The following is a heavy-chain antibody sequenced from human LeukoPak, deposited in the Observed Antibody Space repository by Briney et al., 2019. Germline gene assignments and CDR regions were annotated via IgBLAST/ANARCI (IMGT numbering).Heavy chain of an antibody. D-gene: IGHD4-23*01. CDR1: GFTFSSQW. CDR2: IRQDGSET. J-gene: IGHJ4*02. V-gene: IGHV3-7*03. CDR3: ANGGDSRTGYFDY. Sequence: PGGSLRLSCTASGFTFSSQWMSWVRQALGKGLEWVANIRQDGSETQYVDSMKGRFTISRDNAKNSSYLQMNSLRAEDTAVYYCANGGDSRTGYFDYWGQGTLVTVSS.